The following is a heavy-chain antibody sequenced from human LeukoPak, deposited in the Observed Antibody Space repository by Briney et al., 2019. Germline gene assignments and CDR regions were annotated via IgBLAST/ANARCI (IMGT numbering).Heavy chain of an antibody. Sequence: AGGSLRLSFAASGFTFSSYSMSWVRQAPGKGLEWVSAISGSGGSTYYADSVKGRFTISRDNSKNTLYLQMNSLRAEDTAVYYCSLGIVVVPAANDAFDIWGQGTMVTVSS. J-gene: IGHJ3*02. D-gene: IGHD2-2*01. CDR2: ISGSGGST. V-gene: IGHV3-23*01. CDR1: GFTFSSYS. CDR3: SLGIVVVPAANDAFDI.